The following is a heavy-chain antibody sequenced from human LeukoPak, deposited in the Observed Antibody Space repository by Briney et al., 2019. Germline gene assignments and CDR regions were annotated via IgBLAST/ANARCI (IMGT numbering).Heavy chain of an antibody. D-gene: IGHD3-22*01. CDR1: GFTFSSYA. V-gene: IGHV3-30-3*01. J-gene: IGHJ4*02. CDR2: ISYDGSNK. CDR3: ARDQAYYDSSGYAWYFDC. Sequence: PGRSLRLSCAASGFTFSSYAMHWVRQAPGKGLEWVAVISYDGSNKYYADSVKGRFTISRDNSKNTLYLQMNSLRAEDTAVYYCARDQAYYDSSGYAWYFDCWGQGTLVTVSS.